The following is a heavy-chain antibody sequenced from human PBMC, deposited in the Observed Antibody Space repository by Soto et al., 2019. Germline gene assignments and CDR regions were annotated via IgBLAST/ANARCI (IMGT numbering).Heavy chain of an antibody. V-gene: IGHV4-59*08. CDR2: IYYSGSP. D-gene: IGHD3-3*01. CDR3: ARHGGSTWVADY. J-gene: IGHJ4*02. Sequence: PSETLSLTCTVSGGFVSSYYWSWIRQPPGKGLEWIGYIYYSGSPSYNPSLKSRVTISVDTSKNQFSLNLSSVTAADTAVYYSARHGGSTWVADYWGQGTLVTVSS. CDR1: GGFVSSYY.